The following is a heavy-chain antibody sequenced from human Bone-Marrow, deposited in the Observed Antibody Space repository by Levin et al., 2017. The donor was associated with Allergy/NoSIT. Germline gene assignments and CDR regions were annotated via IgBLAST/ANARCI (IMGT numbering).Heavy chain of an antibody. D-gene: IGHD2/OR15-2a*01. V-gene: IGHV4-61*01. J-gene: IGHJ4*02. CDR3: ARGVGDTDFYDDSGPIALYS. CDR1: GGSVTSGSHY. CDR2: VYSGGNS. Sequence: GSLRLSCTVSGGSVTSGSHYWTWIRQTPEKELEWIGYVYSGGNSNYNPSLKSRMHMSVDTSKNQFSLRLASATAADTAVYYCARGVGDTDFYDDSGPIALYSWGQGALVTVSA.